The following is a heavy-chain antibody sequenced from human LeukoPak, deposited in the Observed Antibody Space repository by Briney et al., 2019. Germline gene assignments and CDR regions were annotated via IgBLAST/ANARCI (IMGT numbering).Heavy chain of an antibody. Sequence: GGSLRLSCAASGFTFSSYSMNWVRQAPGKGLEWVTSISSSSSYIYYADSVKGRFTISRDNSKNTLYLQMNSLRAEDKAVYYCVIPGIFDYWGQGTLVTVSS. CDR2: ISSSSSYI. J-gene: IGHJ4*02. CDR3: VIPGIFDY. CDR1: GFTFSSYS. D-gene: IGHD2-21*01. V-gene: IGHV3-21*04.